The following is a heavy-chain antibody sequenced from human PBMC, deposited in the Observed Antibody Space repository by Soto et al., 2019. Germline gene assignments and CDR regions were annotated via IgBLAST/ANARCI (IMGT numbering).Heavy chain of an antibody. V-gene: IGHV4-31*03. J-gene: IGHJ4*01. Sequence: SETLSLTCTVSGASISAGAYYWGWIRQHPGKGLEWIGYIYYNGNSYYSPSLKGRVSISPDTSKNQFSLKLSSVTAADTAVYYCARDERYSNYFDYWG. CDR2: IYYNGNS. CDR3: ARDERYSNYFDY. D-gene: IGHD1-1*01. CDR1: GASISAGAYY.